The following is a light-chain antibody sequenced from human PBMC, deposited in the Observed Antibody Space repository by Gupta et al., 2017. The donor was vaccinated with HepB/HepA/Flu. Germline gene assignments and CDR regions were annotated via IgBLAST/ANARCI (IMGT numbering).Light chain of an antibody. CDR2: KDS. J-gene: IGLJ3*02. CDR1: ALPKQY. CDR3: QSADSSGIWV. Sequence: SYELTQPPSVSVSPGQTARITCSGDALPKQYAYWYQQKPGQAPVLVIYKDSERPSGIPERFSGSSAGTTVTMTISGGQAEDEADYYCQSADSSGIWVFGGGTKLTVL. V-gene: IGLV3-25*03.